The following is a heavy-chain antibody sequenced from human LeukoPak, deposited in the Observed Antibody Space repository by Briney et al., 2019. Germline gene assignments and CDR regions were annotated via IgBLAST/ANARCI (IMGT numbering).Heavy chain of an antibody. Sequence: SETLSLTCAVSGYSITSSSWWGWIRQPPGKGLEWIGYIYHSGTTYYNPSLQSRVTMSVDTSKNQFSRKLSSVTAADTAVYYCAAEGYYRYYYGMDVWGQGTTVTVSS. J-gene: IGHJ6*02. CDR3: AAEGYYRYYYGMDV. D-gene: IGHD3-3*01. V-gene: IGHV4-28*01. CDR1: GYSITSSSW. CDR2: IYHSGTT.